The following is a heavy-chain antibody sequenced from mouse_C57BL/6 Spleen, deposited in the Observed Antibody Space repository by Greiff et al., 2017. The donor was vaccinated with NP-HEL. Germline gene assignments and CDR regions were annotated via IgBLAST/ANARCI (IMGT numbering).Heavy chain of an antibody. Sequence: EVQLVESGAELVRPGASVKLSCTASGFNIKDDYMHWVKQRPEQGLEWIGWIDPENGDTEYASKFQGKATITADTSSNTAYLQLSSLTSEDTAVYYCTTGGNYNAMDYWGQGTSVTVSS. CDR3: TTGGNYNAMDY. CDR2: IDPENGDT. CDR1: GFNIKDDY. V-gene: IGHV14-4*01. J-gene: IGHJ4*01. D-gene: IGHD2-1*01.